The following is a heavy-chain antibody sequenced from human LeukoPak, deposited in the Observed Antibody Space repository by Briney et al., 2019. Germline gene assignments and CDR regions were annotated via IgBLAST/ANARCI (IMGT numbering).Heavy chain of an antibody. CDR3: ARKDRYTSSWSFDY. CDR1: GFTFSSYS. J-gene: IGHJ4*02. CDR2: ISSSSYI. Sequence: GGSLRLSCAASGFTFSSYSMNWVRQAPGKGLEWVSSISSSSYIYYADSVKGRFTISRDNAKNSLYLQMNSLRAEDTAVYYCARKDRYTSSWSFDYWGQGTLVTVSS. V-gene: IGHV3-21*01. D-gene: IGHD6-13*01.